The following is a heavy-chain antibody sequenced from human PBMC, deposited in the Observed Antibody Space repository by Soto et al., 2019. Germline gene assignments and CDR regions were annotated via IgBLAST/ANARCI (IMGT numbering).Heavy chain of an antibody. CDR3: ARVEGRQAFDI. V-gene: IGHV3-33*01. D-gene: IGHD1-1*01. J-gene: IGHJ3*02. CDR2: IWYDGSNK. CDR1: GFTFSSYG. Sequence: PGGSLRLSCAASGFTFSSYGMHWVRQAPGKGLEWVAVIWYDGSNKYYADSVEGRFTISRDNSKNTLYLQMNSLRAEDTAVYYCARVEGRQAFDIWGQGTMVTVS.